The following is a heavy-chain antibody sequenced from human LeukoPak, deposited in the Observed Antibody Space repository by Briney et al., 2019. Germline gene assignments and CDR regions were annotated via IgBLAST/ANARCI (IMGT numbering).Heavy chain of an antibody. Sequence: PPQTLSLTCTVSGGSISSSSYYWGWIRQPAGKGLEWIGRIYTSGSTNYNPSLKSRVTISVDTSKIQCSLKLSSVTAADTAVYYCARTVTHAHYYYYMDVWGKGTTVTISS. CDR1: GGSISSSSYY. CDR3: ARTVTHAHYYYYMDV. D-gene: IGHD4-17*01. J-gene: IGHJ6*03. V-gene: IGHV4-61*02. CDR2: IYTSGST.